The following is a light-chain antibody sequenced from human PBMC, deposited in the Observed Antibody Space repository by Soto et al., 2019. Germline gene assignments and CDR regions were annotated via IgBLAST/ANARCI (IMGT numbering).Light chain of an antibody. V-gene: IGKV1-5*01. CDR1: QSISSW. CDR3: QQFNNYPWT. J-gene: IGKJ1*01. Sequence: DIQMTQSPSTRSASGGDRVTITCRASQSISSWLAWYQQKPGKATKLLIYDASSLESGVPSRFSGSGSGTDFTLTITSLQPEDFATYYCQQFNNYPWTFGQGTKVDI. CDR2: DAS.